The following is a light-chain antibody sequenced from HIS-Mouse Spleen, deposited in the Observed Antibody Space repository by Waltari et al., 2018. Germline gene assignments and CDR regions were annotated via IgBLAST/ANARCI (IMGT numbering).Light chain of an antibody. CDR3: SSYTSSSTWV. Sequence: QSALTQPASVSGSPGQSLTLSCTGTSSDVGGYHYFSWYQQHPGKAPKLMIYDVSNRPSGVSNRFSGSKSGNTASLTISGLQAEDEADYYCSSYTSSSTWVFGGGTKLTVL. J-gene: IGLJ3*02. V-gene: IGLV2-14*03. CDR1: SSDVGGYHY. CDR2: DVS.